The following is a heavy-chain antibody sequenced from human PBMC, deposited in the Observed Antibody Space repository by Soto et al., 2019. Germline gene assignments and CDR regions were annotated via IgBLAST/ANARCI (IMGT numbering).Heavy chain of an antibody. CDR3: AKTLDSSVYSPSDY. D-gene: IGHD3-22*01. CDR1: GFTFSTYA. J-gene: IGHJ4*02. CDR2: LSDNGGTT. V-gene: IGHV3-23*01. Sequence: GGSLRLSCAASGFTFSTYAMDWVRQAPGKGLEWVSSLSDNGGTTYYADSVKGRFTISRDNSKNTLYLQMNSLRAEDTAVYYCAKTLDSSVYSPSDYWGQGTLVTVSS.